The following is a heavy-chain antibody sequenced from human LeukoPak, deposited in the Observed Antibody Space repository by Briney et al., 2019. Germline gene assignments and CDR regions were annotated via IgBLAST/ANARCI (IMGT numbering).Heavy chain of an antibody. D-gene: IGHD2-2*01. J-gene: IGHJ4*02. CDR1: GGTFSSYA. CDR2: IIPIFGTA. CDR3: ARDSENIVVVPAAG. Sequence: SVKVSCKASGGTFSSYAISWVRQAPGQGLEWMGGIIPIFGTANYAQKFQGRVTITADESTSPAYMELSSPRSEDTAVYYCARDSENIVVVPAAGWGQGPLVTVSS. V-gene: IGHV1-69*01.